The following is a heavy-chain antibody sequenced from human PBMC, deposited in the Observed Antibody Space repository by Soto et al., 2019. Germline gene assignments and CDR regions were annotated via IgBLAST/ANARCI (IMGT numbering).Heavy chain of an antibody. CDR1: GDSISSGDYY. Sequence: SETLSLTCTVSGDSISSGDYYWSWIRQPPGRGLEWIGYIDSSGSTYYNPSLKSRLTMSVDMSKNQFSLRLTSVTAADTAVYYCASRYLYWGQGLLVTVSS. V-gene: IGHV4-30-4*01. D-gene: IGHD3-16*02. CDR3: ASRYLY. CDR2: IDSSGST. J-gene: IGHJ4*02.